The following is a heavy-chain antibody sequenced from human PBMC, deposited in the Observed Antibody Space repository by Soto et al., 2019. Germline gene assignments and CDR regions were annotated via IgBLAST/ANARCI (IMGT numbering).Heavy chain of an antibody. Sequence: GASVKVSFKASGYTFTSYYMHWVRQAPGQGLEWMGIINPSGGSTSYAQKFQGRVTMTRDTSTSTVYMELSSLRSEDTAVYYCARGPSYYDSRGYAYRMGVWGQGNTGTVS. D-gene: IGHD3-22*01. CDR1: GYTFTSYY. V-gene: IGHV1-46*01. J-gene: IGHJ6*02. CDR3: ARGPSYYDSRGYAYRMGV. CDR2: INPSGGST.